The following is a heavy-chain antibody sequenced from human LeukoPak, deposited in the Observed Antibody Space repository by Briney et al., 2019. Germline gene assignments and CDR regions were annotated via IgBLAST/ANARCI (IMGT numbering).Heavy chain of an antibody. D-gene: IGHD3-10*01. V-gene: IGHV4-61*02. CDR1: GGSISSGSYY. CDR2: IYTRGST. CDR3: ARGLWFGELNDAFDI. J-gene: IGHJ3*02. Sequence: PSETLSLTCTVSGGSISSGSYYWSWIRQPAGKGLEWIGRIYTRGSTNYNPSLKSRVTISVDTSKNQFSLKLSSVTAADTAVYYCARGLWFGELNDAFDIWGQGTMVTVSS.